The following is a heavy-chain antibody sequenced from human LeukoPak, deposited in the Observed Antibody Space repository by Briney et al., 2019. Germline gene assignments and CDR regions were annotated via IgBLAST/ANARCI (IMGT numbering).Heavy chain of an antibody. CDR1: GFTSSDHY. CDR3: VRSGYCRGGSCYSDYFDY. Sequence: LGGSLRLSCAASGFTSSDHYMDWVRQAPGKGLEWVGRTRNKLNSYTTEYAASVKGRFTISRDDSKNSLYLQMNSLKTEDTALYYCVRSGYCRGGSCYSDYFDYWGQGTLVTVSS. J-gene: IGHJ4*02. V-gene: IGHV3-72*01. D-gene: IGHD2-15*01. CDR2: TRNKLNSYTT.